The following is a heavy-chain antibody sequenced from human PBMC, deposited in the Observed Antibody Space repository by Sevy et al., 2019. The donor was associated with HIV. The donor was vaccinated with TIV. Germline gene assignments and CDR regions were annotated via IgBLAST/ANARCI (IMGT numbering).Heavy chain of an antibody. CDR1: GFTFSAST. J-gene: IGHJ4*02. Sequence: GGSLRLSCAASGFTFSASTINWVRQAPGKGLEWISSISSSGSYIHYAYSVKGRFTISRDNAENSLYLQMNSVRAEDTAVYYCARDLFSGGNAVYGYWGQGTLVTVSS. CDR2: ISSSGSYI. CDR3: ARDLFSGGNAVYGY. D-gene: IGHD2-15*01. V-gene: IGHV3-21*01.